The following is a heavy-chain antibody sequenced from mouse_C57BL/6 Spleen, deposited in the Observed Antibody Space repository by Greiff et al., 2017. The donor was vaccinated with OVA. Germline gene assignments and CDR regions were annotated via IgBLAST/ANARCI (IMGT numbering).Heavy chain of an antibody. CDR3: ARSNPARAMDY. CDR2: IYPGSGST. J-gene: IGHJ4*01. CDR1: GYAFTSYW. V-gene: IGHV1-55*01. D-gene: IGHD4-1*01. Sequence: QVQLQQPGAELVKPGASVKMSCKASGYAFTSYWITWVKQRPGQGLEWIGDIYPGSGSTNYNEKFKSKATLTVDTSSSTAYMQLSSLTSEDSAVYYCARSNPARAMDYWGQGTSVTVSS.